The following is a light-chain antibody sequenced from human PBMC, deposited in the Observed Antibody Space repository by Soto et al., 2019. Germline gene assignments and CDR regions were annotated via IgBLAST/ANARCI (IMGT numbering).Light chain of an antibody. CDR2: AAS. Sequence: VQMTLSASSLSASVGHRVTITCRASQSISSYLNWYQQKPSKAPKLLIYAASSLQSGVPSRFSGSGSATDFTPTISSLQPEDFATYYCQQSYSTHPITFGQGTRLEIK. J-gene: IGKJ5*01. CDR1: QSISSY. V-gene: IGKV1-39*01. CDR3: QQSYSTHPIT.